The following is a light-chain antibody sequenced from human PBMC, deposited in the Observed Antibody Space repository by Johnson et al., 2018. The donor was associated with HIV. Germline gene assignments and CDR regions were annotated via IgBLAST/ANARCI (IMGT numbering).Light chain of an antibody. V-gene: IGLV1-51*02. Sequence: QSVLTQPPSVSAAPGQKVTISCSGSSSNIGNNYVSWYQQLPGTAPKLLIYENNKRPSGIPDRFSGSKSGTSATLGITGLQTGDEAVYYCGTWDNSLIPVYVFGTATRASVL. CDR1: SSNIGNNY. CDR2: ENN. CDR3: GTWDNSLIPVYV. J-gene: IGLJ1*01.